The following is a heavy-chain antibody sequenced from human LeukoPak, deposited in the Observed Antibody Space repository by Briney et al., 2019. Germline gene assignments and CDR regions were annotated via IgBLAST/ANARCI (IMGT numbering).Heavy chain of an antibody. J-gene: IGHJ4*02. D-gene: IGHD1-26*01. CDR1: GYTFTGYY. Sequence: ASVKVSCKASGYTFTGYYMHWVRQAPGQGLEWMGWINPNSGGTNYAQKFQGRVTMTRDTSISTAYMELSRLRSDDTAVYYCARDSHIVGATYYFDSWGQGTLVTVSS. CDR3: ARDSHIVGATYYFDS. CDR2: INPNSGGT. V-gene: IGHV1-2*02.